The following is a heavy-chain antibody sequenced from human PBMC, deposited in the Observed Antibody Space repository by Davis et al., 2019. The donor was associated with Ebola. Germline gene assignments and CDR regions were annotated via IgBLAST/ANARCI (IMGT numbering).Heavy chain of an antibody. D-gene: IGHD3-3*01. CDR2: ISSSSSYI. Sequence: GESLKISCAASGFTFSSYSMNWVRQAPGKGLEWVSSISSSSSYIYYADSVKGRFTISRDNAKNSLYLQMNSLRAEDTAVYYCAREYDFWSGYSPFDYWGQGTLVTVSS. CDR3: AREYDFWSGYSPFDY. CDR1: GFTFSSYS. J-gene: IGHJ4*02. V-gene: IGHV3-21*01.